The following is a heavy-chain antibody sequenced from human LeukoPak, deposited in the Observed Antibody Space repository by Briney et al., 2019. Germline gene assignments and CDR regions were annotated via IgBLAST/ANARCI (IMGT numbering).Heavy chain of an antibody. J-gene: IGHJ4*02. V-gene: IGHV3-48*01. CDR2: ITSSSTAM. CDR3: ARAWSGYNYGYYY. CDR1: GFTFSNYN. D-gene: IGHD5-18*01. Sequence: PGGSLRLSRAASGFTFSNYNMNWVRQAPGKGLEWVSYITSSSTAMYYADSVKGRFTISRDNAKNSLYLQMNSLRAEDTAVYYCARAWSGYNYGYYYWGQGTLVTVSS.